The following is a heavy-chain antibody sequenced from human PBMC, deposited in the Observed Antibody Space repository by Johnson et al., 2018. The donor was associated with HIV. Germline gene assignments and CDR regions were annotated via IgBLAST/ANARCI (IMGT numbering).Heavy chain of an antibody. D-gene: IGHD6-19*01. CDR1: GFTFSSYW. Sequence: VQLVESGGGVVRPGGSLRLSCAASGFTFSSYWMSWVRQAPGKGLEWVANIKQDGSEKYYVDSVKGRFTISRDNSKNTLYLQMNSRRAEDTAVYYCARPVAGMNDAFDIGGQGTMVTASS. J-gene: IGHJ3*02. CDR2: IKQDGSEK. V-gene: IGHV3-7*01. CDR3: ARPVAGMNDAFDI.